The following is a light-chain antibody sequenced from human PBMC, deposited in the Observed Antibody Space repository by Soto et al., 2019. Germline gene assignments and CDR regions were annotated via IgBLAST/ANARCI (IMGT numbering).Light chain of an antibody. CDR2: DVS. CDR1: SSDVGGYNY. J-gene: IGLJ1*01. Sequence: QSVLTQPASVSGSPGQSITISCTGTSSDVGGYNYVSWYQQHPGKAPKLMIYDVSNRPSGVSNRFSGSKSGNTASLTISGLQAEDEADYYCSSYTSRSTLEDVFGTGNKVTV. V-gene: IGLV2-14*01. CDR3: SSYTSRSTLEDV.